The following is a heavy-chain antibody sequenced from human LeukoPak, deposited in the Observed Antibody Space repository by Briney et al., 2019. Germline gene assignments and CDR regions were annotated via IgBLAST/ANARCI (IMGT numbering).Heavy chain of an antibody. Sequence: PGGSLRLSCAASGFTFSSYAMHWVRQAPGKGLEYVSAISSNGGSTYYANSVKGRFTISRDNSKNTLYLQMNSLRAEDTAVYYCAKDFEVTMVRGIFDYWGQGTLVTVSS. CDR3: AKDFEVTMVRGIFDY. V-gene: IGHV3-64*01. CDR1: GFTFSSYA. D-gene: IGHD3-10*01. CDR2: ISSNGGST. J-gene: IGHJ4*02.